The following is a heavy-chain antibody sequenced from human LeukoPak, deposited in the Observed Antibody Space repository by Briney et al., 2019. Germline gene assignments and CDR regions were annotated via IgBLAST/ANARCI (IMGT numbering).Heavy chain of an antibody. V-gene: IGHV3-23*01. D-gene: IGHD2-2*02. CDR3: AKDHLLCTSTSCYIDYLDS. CDR1: GFTFTNYA. J-gene: IGHJ4*02. Sequence: GGSLRLSCETSGFTFTNYAMSWVRQAPGKGLEWLSAFTGRPGRTYYADSVRGRFTISRDTSKNTLFLEMSSLRVEDTAIYFCAKDHLLCTSTSCYIDYLDSWGQGTLVTVSS. CDR2: FTGRPGRT.